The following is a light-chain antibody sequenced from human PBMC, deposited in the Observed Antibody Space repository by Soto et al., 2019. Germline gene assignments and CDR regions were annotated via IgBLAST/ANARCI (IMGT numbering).Light chain of an antibody. CDR3: QHLR. V-gene: IGKV1-5*03. J-gene: IGKJ1*01. CDR1: QSISSW. Sequence: DIQMTQSPSTLSASVGDRVTITCRASQSISSWLAWYQQKPGKAPKLLIYKASSLESGVPSRFSGSGSGTEFTLTISSLQPDDFATYYCQHLRFGQGTKVEIK. CDR2: KAS.